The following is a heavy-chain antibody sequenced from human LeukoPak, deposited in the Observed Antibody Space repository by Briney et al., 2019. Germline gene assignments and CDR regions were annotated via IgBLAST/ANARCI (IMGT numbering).Heavy chain of an antibody. D-gene: IGHD3-22*01. CDR3: ARDPARDSSGYYPDY. CDR1: GFTFSSYA. V-gene: IGHV3-30-3*01. CDR2: ISYDGSNK. Sequence: GGSLRLSCAASGFTFSSYAMHWVRQAPGKGLEWVAVISYDGSNKYYADSVKGRFTISRDNSKNTLYLQMNSLRAEDTAVYYCARDPARDSSGYYPDYWGQGTLVTVSS. J-gene: IGHJ4*02.